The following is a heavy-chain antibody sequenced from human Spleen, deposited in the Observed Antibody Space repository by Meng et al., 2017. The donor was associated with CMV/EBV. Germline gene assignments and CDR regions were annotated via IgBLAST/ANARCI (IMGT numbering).Heavy chain of an antibody. CDR2: IYNDGNRT. CDR3: AKSDSSGYYYIDK. D-gene: IGHD3-22*01. J-gene: IGHJ4*02. CDR1: GFIFNNYA. V-gene: IGHV3-23*03. Sequence: AASGFIFNNYAMSWVRQAPGKGPEWVSVIYNDGNRTFYADSVKGRFTISRDDSKDTVYLQMSSLRAEDTAVYYCAKSDSSGYYYIDKWGQGTLVTVSS.